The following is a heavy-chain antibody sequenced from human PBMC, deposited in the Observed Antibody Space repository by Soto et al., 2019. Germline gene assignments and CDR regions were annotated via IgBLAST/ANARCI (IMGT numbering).Heavy chain of an antibody. D-gene: IGHD3-3*01. V-gene: IGHV1-69*13. J-gene: IGHJ6*02. CDR3: ARGRVEWLDYYYYYYGMDV. CDR2: IIPIFGTA. CDR1: GGTLSSYA. Sequence: SVKVSCKASGGTLSSYAISWVRQAPGQGLEWMGGIIPIFGTANYAQKFQGRVTITADESTSTAYMELSSLRSEDTAVYYCARGRVEWLDYYYYYYGMDVWGQGTTVTVSS.